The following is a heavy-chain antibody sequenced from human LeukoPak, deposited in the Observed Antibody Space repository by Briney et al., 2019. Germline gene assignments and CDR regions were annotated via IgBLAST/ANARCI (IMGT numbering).Heavy chain of an antibody. J-gene: IGHJ4*02. CDR3: VRDFRFLDDY. Sequence: GGSLRLSCAAFGFSFSSSWMTWVRQAPGKGLEWVANIKLDGTEKYSVDSVKGRFTISRDNAKNSLYLQMNSVRAEDTAVYYCVRDFRFLDDYWGQGTLVSVSS. D-gene: IGHD3-3*01. CDR2: IKLDGTEK. V-gene: IGHV3-7*01. CDR1: GFSFSSSW.